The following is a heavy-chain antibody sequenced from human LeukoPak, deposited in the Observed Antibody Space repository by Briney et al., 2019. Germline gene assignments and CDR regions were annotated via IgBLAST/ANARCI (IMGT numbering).Heavy chain of an antibody. CDR1: GFTFSSYG. J-gene: IGHJ3*02. CDR2: ISGSGGST. CDR3: ARDGRRGYYLDDAFDI. V-gene: IGHV3-23*01. Sequence: GGTLRLSCAASGFTFSSYGMSWVRQAPGKGLEWVSAISGSGGSTYYADSVKGRFTISRDNSKNTLYLQMNSLRAEDTAVYYCARDGRRGYYLDDAFDIWGQGTMVTVSS. D-gene: IGHD3-22*01.